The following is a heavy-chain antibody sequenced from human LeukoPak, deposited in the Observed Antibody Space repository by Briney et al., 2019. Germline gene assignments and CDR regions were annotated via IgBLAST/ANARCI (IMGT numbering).Heavy chain of an antibody. D-gene: IGHD3-22*01. V-gene: IGHV1-69*13. CDR2: IIPIFGTA. CDR3: ARDRAYYYDSSGYYYHVY. Sequence: ASVKVSCKASGGTFSSYAISWVRQAPGQGLEWTGGIIPIFGTANYAQKFQGRVTITADESTSTAYMELSSLRSEDTAVYYCARDRAYYYDSSGYYYHVYWGQGTLVTVSS. CDR1: GGTFSSYA. J-gene: IGHJ4*02.